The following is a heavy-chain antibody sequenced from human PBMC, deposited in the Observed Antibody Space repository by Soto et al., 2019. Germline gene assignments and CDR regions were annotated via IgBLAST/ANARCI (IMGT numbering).Heavy chain of an antibody. CDR3: AKDSQYCSSTSCYIYYYYGMDV. CDR1: GFSCSSNA. V-gene: IGHV3-23*01. D-gene: IGHD2-2*02. CDR2: MSGSGGST. Sequence: SLRPSCAASGFSCSSNAMGCYRQAEKGGLGWVGQMSGSGGSTNYKGAGKGRLNNSKDNSKNTLYPQMNSLRAEDTAVYYCAKDSQYCSSTSCYIYYYYGMDVWGQGTTVTVSS. J-gene: IGHJ6*02.